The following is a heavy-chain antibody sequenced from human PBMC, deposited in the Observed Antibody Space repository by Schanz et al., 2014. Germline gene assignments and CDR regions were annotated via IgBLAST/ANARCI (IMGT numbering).Heavy chain of an antibody. CDR2: IDPNSGGT. V-gene: IGHV1-2*02. Sequence: QVQLVQSGADVKKPGASVKVSCKASGNTLSAYYIHWIRQAPGQGLEWMGWIDPNSGGTNYAQKFQGRVTMTSDTSITTVYMEVNSLTSDDTAVFYCARTASHDVWRGYIPHYAFDLWGQGTVVIASS. CDR1: GNTLSAYY. D-gene: IGHD3-3*01. J-gene: IGHJ3*01. CDR3: ARTASHDVWRGYIPHYAFDL.